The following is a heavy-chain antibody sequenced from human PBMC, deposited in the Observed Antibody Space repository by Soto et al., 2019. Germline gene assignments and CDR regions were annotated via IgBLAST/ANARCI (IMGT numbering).Heavy chain of an antibody. CDR1: GYTFTSYY. V-gene: IGHV1-46*03. J-gene: IGHJ3*02. CDR3: ARDWKSITIFGVTNLDI. Sequence: ASVKVSCEASGYTFTSYYMHWVRQAPGQGLEWMGIINPSGGSTSYAQKFQGRVTMTRDTSTSTVYMELSSLRSEDTAVYYCARDWKSITIFGVTNLDIWGQGTMVTVSS. D-gene: IGHD3-3*01. CDR2: INPSGGST.